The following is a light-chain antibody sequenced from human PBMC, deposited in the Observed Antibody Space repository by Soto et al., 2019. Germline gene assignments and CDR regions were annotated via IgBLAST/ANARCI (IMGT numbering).Light chain of an antibody. CDR3: QSYDSSLSGYV. CDR1: RFNIGAGYD. V-gene: IGLV1-40*01. Sequence: QPVLTQPPSVSGAPGQRVTISCTGSRFNIGAGYDVHWYQQLPGTAPKLLIYGNSNRPSGVPDRFSGSKSGTSASLAITGLQAEDEADYYCQSYDSSLSGYVFGTGTKLTVL. CDR2: GNS. J-gene: IGLJ1*01.